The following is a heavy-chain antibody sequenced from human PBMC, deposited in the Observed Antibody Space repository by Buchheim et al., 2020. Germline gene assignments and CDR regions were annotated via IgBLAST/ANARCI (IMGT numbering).Heavy chain of an antibody. J-gene: IGHJ5*02. D-gene: IGHD2-2*01. V-gene: IGHV4-39*01. CDR2: IYYSGST. CDR1: GGSISSSSYY. Sequence: QLQLQESGPGLVKPSETLSLTCTVSGGSISSSSYYWGWIRQPPGKGLEWIGSIYYSGSTYYNPSLKSRVTISVDTSKNQFSLKLSSVTAADTAVYYCARIYCSSTSCYYIMDLTSNWFDPWGQGTL. CDR3: ARIYCSSTSCYYIMDLTSNWFDP.